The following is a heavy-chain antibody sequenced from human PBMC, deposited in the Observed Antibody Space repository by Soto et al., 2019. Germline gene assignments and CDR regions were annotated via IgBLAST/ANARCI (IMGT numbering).Heavy chain of an antibody. Sequence: SETLSLTYTVSGGSVSSGSYYWSWIRQPPGKRLGWIAYIYYSGSTNYNPSLKSRVTISVDTSKNQFSLKLSSVTAADTAVYYCAREYSGSYYVLFDYWGQGALVTVSS. V-gene: IGHV4-61*01. J-gene: IGHJ4*02. CDR2: IYYSGST. CDR3: AREYSGSYYVLFDY. D-gene: IGHD1-26*01. CDR1: GGSVSSGSYY.